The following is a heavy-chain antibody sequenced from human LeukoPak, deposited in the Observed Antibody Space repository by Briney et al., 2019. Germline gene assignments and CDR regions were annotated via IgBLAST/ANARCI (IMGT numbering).Heavy chain of an antibody. V-gene: IGHV3-9*01. Sequence: PGRSLRLSCAASGFTFDDYAMHWVRQAPGKGLEWVSGINWNSGSIGYADSVKGRFTISRDNAKNSLYLQMNSLRAEDAALYYCAKEGSSSSFDYWGQGTLVTVSS. CDR3: AKEGSSSSFDY. CDR2: INWNSGSI. D-gene: IGHD6-6*01. J-gene: IGHJ4*02. CDR1: GFTFDDYA.